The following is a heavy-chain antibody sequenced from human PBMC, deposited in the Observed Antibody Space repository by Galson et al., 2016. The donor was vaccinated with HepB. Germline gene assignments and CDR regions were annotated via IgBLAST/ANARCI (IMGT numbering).Heavy chain of an antibody. J-gene: IGHJ6*02. CDR2: IYYSGSS. D-gene: IGHD2-2*01. CDR1: GGSISSGGNY. Sequence: TLSLTCTVSGGSISSGGNYWSWIRQHPGKGLEWIGYIYYSGSSYYNPSLKGRVTISVDTPKNQVSLNLSSVTAADTAVYYCSGGGVLSTTSSHSMDAWGQGTTVTVSS. V-gene: IGHV4-31*03. CDR3: SGGGVLSTTSSHSMDA.